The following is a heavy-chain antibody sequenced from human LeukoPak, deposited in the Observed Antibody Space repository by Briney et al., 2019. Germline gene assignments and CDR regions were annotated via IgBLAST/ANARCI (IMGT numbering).Heavy chain of an antibody. V-gene: IGHV1-2*04. Sequence: ASVKVSCKASGYTFIGYYMHWVRQAPGQGLEWMGWINPNSGGTNYAQKFQGWVTMTRDTSISTAYMELSRLRSDDTAVYYCARGSSGWYVCFDYWGQGTLVTVSS. J-gene: IGHJ4*02. CDR3: ARGSSGWYVCFDY. D-gene: IGHD6-19*01. CDR2: INPNSGGT. CDR1: GYTFIGYY.